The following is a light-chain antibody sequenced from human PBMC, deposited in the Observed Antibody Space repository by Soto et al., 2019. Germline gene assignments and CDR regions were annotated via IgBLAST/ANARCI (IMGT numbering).Light chain of an antibody. CDR3: QQYDSWPPSYT. CDR2: GAS. J-gene: IGKJ2*01. V-gene: IGKV3-15*01. CDR1: QSVSTY. Sequence: EIVMTQSPATLSVSLGDRATLSCRASQSVSTYLAWYQQKPGQAPRLLIYGASTRATGIPARFSGSGSETDFTLTISSLQSKDFAVYYCQQYDSWPPSYTFGQGTKLEIK.